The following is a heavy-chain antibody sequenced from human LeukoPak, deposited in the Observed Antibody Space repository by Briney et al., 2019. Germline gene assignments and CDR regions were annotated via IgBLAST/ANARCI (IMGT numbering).Heavy chain of an antibody. CDR3: ARGGDDGYDSSLH. CDR2: INPNSGGT. Sequence: ASVKVSCKASGYTFTSYGISWVRQAPGQGLEWMGWINPNSGGTNYAQKFQGRVTMTRDTSISTAYMELSRLRSDDTAVYYCARGGDDGYDSSLHWGQGTLVTVSS. D-gene: IGHD3-22*01. V-gene: IGHV1-2*02. CDR1: GYTFTSYG. J-gene: IGHJ4*02.